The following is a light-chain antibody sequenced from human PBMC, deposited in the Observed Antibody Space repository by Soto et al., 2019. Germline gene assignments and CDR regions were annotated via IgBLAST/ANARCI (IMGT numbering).Light chain of an antibody. J-gene: IGLJ2*01. CDR2: EVN. CDR3: STFAVSPVI. V-gene: IGLV2-8*01. CDR1: GIDDYDYNF. Sequence: QSALTQAPSASGSAGHSVTIPCTGTGIDDYDYNFVSWYQHHPGKVPKLIIFEVNKRPSGVPDRFSGSKSGTTASLTVSGLQADDEADYYCSTFAVSPVIFGGGTKVTVL.